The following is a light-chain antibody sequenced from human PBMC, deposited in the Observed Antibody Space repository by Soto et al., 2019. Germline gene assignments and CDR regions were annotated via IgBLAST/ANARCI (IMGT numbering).Light chain of an antibody. V-gene: IGKV3-15*01. CDR3: HHYGTSPPT. CDR1: QSVASN. CDR2: GTS. J-gene: IGKJ1*01. Sequence: VMKHSPASVSVSPGELVTVSCRASQSVASNLAWYQQKPGQAPRLLIYGTSTRATGVPARFSGSRSGTDFTLTISRLEPEDFAVFYCHHYGTSPPTFGQGTKVDVK.